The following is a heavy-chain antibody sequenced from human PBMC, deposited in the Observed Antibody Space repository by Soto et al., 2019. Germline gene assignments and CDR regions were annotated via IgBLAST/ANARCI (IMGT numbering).Heavy chain of an antibody. CDR3: AKADEPEDIVATIGHDFDY. J-gene: IGHJ4*02. Sequence: GESLKISCAASGFTFSSYAMSWVRQAPGKGLEWVSTISGSGGSTYYADSVKGRFTISRDNSKNTLYLQVNSLRAEDTAVYYCAKADEPEDIVATIGHDFDYWGQGTLVTVSS. D-gene: IGHD5-12*01. CDR1: GFTFSSYA. V-gene: IGHV3-23*01. CDR2: ISGSGGST.